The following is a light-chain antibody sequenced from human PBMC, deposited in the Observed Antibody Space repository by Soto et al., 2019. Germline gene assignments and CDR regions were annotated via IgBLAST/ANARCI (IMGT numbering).Light chain of an antibody. CDR1: SSDVGAYSY. CDR2: EVS. J-gene: IGLJ2*01. CDR3: SSLTSSITVV. Sequence: QSALTQPASVSGSPGQSITISCTGTSSDVGAYSYVSWYQQHPGKAPKLMIYEVSNRPSGVSNRFSGSKSGNTASLTISGLQAEDEADYYCSSLTSSITVVFGGGTKVTVL. V-gene: IGLV2-14*01.